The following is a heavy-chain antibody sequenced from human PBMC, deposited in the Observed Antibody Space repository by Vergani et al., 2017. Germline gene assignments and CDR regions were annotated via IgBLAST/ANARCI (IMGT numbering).Heavy chain of an antibody. V-gene: IGHV4-28*07. J-gene: IGHJ3*02. CDR2: IYYSGST. Sequence: QVQLQESGPGLVKPSDTLSLTCAVSGYSISSSNWWGWIRQPPGNGLEWIGYIYYSGSTYYNPSLKSRVTMSGDTSKNQFSLKLSSVTAVDTAVYYCARTSAGIAAAGDAFDIWGQGTMVTVSS. CDR1: GYSISSSNW. D-gene: IGHD6-13*01. CDR3: ARTSAGIAAAGDAFDI.